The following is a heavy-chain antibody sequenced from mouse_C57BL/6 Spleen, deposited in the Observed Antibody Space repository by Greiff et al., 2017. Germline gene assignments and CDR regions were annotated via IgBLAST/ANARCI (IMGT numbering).Heavy chain of an antibody. CDR3: AKDDSYYFDY. Sequence: QVQLKESGPGLVQPSQILSITCTASGFSLTSYGVHWVRQPPGKGLEWLGVIWSGGSTDYNAAFISRLSISKDNAKSQVFFQMNSLQADDTAIYYCAKDDSYYFDYWGQGTTLTVSS. J-gene: IGHJ2*01. V-gene: IGHV2-4*01. D-gene: IGHD2-4*01. CDR2: IWSGGST. CDR1: GFSLTSYG.